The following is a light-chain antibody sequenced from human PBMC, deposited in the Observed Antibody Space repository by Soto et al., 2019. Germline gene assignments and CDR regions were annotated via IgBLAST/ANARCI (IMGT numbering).Light chain of an antibody. J-gene: IGKJ5*01. CDR2: DAS. Sequence: PGERATLSCRASQIVTSHLAWYQQRPGQAPRLLIYDASNRATGIPARFSGSGSGTDFTLTISSLEPEDFAVYYCQQYGSSPITFGQGTRLEIK. V-gene: IGKV3-20*01. CDR1: QIVTSH. CDR3: QQYGSSPIT.